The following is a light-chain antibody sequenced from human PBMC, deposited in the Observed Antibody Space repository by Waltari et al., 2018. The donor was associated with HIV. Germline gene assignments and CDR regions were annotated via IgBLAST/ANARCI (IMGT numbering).Light chain of an antibody. J-gene: IGLJ2*01. CDR1: SSDVGSYNL. CDR3: CSYAGSTTFDVI. CDR2: EVT. Sequence: QSALTQPASVSGSPGQSITIPCTGSSSDVGSYNLVSWYQQLPGKAPKLMIYEVTKRPSGVSDRFSGSKSGTTASLTISGLQAADEALYYCCSYAGSTTFDVIFGGGTKLSVL. V-gene: IGLV2-23*02.